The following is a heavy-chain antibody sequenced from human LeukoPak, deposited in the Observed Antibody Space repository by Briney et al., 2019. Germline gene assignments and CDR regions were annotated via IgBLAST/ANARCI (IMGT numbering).Heavy chain of an antibody. V-gene: IGHV6-1*01. CDR3: ASSSPLSGRIDY. CDR2: TYYRSKWFN. Sequence: SQTLSLTCAISGDSVSRNSAAWNWIRQSPSRGLEWLGRTYYRSKWFNDYAVAVKSRTNINPDTSKNQFSLQLNSVTPEDTAVYYCASSSPLSGRIDYRGQGTLVTVSS. D-gene: IGHD1-26*01. J-gene: IGHJ4*02. CDR1: GDSVSRNSAA.